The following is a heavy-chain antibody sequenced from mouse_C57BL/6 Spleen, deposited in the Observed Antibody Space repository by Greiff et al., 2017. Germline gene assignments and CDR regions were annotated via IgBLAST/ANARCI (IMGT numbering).Heavy chain of an antibody. V-gene: IGHV1-64*01. CDR3: ARYGTSGYFDV. Sequence: VQLQQPGAELVKPGASVKLSCKASGYTFTSYWMHWVKQRPGQGLEWIGMIHPNSGSTNYNEKFKSKATLTVDKSSSTAYMQLSSLTSEDSAVYYCARYGTSGYFDVWGTGTTVTVSS. CDR1: GYTFTSYW. CDR2: IHPNSGST. J-gene: IGHJ1*03. D-gene: IGHD1-1*01.